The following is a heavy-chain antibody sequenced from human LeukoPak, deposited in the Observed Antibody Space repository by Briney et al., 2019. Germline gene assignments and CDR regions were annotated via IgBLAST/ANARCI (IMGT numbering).Heavy chain of an antibody. D-gene: IGHD5-18*01. V-gene: IGHV3-33*01. CDR3: ARDGAYSYTY. CDR1: GFNFNDYG. Sequence: GGSLRLSCAASGFNFNDYGMHWVRQAPGKGLEWVAIIWHDGNNKYYADSVRGRFTISRDNSKNTLYLEMDSLRAEDTAVYYCARDGAYSYTYWGQGTLVIVSS. J-gene: IGHJ4*02. CDR2: IWHDGNNK.